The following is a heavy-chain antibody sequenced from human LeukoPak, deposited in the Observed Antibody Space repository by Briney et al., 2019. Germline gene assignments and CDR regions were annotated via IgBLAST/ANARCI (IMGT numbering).Heavy chain of an antibody. CDR1: NFSISSGYY. D-gene: IGHD3-22*01. CDR2: VYHRGST. V-gene: IGHV4-38-2*02. CDR3: ARDKDYYDSSGYLY. Sequence: PSETLSLTCNVSNFSISSGYYWGWIRNPQGKGLEWIGGVYHRGSTYYNPSLKSRVTISVDTSKNQFSLKLKSVTAADTAVYYCARDKDYYDSSGYLYWGQGILVTVSS. J-gene: IGHJ4*02.